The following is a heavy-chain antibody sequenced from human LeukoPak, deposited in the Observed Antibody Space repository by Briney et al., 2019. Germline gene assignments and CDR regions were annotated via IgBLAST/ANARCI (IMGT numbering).Heavy chain of an antibody. CDR3: ARVAYDFWSGQYYFDY. V-gene: IGHV3-11*01. CDR1: RFTFSDYY. Sequence: GGSLTLSCTASRFTFSDYYMRWIPQAPGKGLKWVSYISSSGSNIYYADSGKGRFTISRDNAKNSLYLQMNSLRAEDTAVYYCARVAYDFWSGQYYFDYWGQGTLVTVSS. CDR2: ISSSGSNI. D-gene: IGHD3-3*01. J-gene: IGHJ4*02.